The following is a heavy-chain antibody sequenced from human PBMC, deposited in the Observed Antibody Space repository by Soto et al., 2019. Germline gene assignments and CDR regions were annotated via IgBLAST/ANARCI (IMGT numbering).Heavy chain of an antibody. D-gene: IGHD3-3*01. V-gene: IGHV4-59*02. Sequence: SETLSLTCTVSGGSVTGFYWSWIRQPPGKGLEWIGYIFHSGSSNYNPSPKSRVTISVDTSKSQISLRLTSVTAADTAVYYCARAPALGVDHIDYWGQGTLVTVSS. J-gene: IGHJ4*02. CDR3: ARAPALGVDHIDY. CDR2: IFHSGSS. CDR1: GGSVTGFY.